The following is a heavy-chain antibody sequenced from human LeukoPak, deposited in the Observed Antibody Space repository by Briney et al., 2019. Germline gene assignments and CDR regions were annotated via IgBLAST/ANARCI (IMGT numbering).Heavy chain of an antibody. CDR1: GYTLTELS. J-gene: IGHJ4*02. V-gene: IGHV1-24*01. CDR2: FDPEDGET. Sequence: ASVKVSCKVPGYTLTELSMHWVRQGPGKGLEWMGGFDPEDGETIYAQKFQGRVTMTEDTSTDTAYMELSSLRSEETAVYYCATRSGYYTRDYWGQGTLVTVSS. CDR3: ATRSGYYTRDY. D-gene: IGHD3-22*01.